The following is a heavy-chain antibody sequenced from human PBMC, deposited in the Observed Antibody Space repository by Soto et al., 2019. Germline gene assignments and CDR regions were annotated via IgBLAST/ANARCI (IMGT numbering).Heavy chain of an antibody. CDR2: ISAYNGNT. CDR3: ARDAPPADY. J-gene: IGHJ4*02. V-gene: IGHV1-18*01. Sequence: QVQLVQSGAEVKKPGASVKVSCKASGYTFTSYHINWVRQAPGQGLEWMGWISAYNGNTNYAQKLQGRVTMTTDTSTSPAYMELRSPRSDDPAVYYCARDAPPADYWGQGTLVTVSS. CDR1: GYTFTSYH.